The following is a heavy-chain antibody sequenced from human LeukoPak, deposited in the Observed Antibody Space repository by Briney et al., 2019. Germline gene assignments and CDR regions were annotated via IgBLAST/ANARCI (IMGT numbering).Heavy chain of an antibody. J-gene: IGHJ4*02. CDR3: AKDSAPYCSGGSCYGKLRDPDYYFDY. CDR2: ISYDGSNK. V-gene: IGHV3-30*18. CDR1: GFTFSSYG. D-gene: IGHD2-15*01. Sequence: GRSLRLSCAASGFTFSSYGMHWVRQAPGKGLEWVAVISYDGSNKYYADSVKGRFTTSRDNSKNTLYLQMNSLRAEDTAVYYCAKDSAPYCSGGSCYGKLRDPDYYFDYWGQGTLVTVSS.